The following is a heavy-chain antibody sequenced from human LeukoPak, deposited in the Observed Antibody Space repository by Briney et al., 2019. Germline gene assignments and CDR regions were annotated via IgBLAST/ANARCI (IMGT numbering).Heavy chain of an antibody. D-gene: IGHD5-24*01. CDR1: GDSISTRYY. Sequence: SETLSLTCTVSGDSISTRYYWSWIRQPPGKGLEWIGYIYYSGSTSYSPSLKSRVTISVDTYKNQFSLKVNSVTAADTAVYYCAREAVALAAFDYWGQGTLVTVSS. CDR3: AREAVALAAFDY. J-gene: IGHJ4*02. V-gene: IGHV4-59*01. CDR2: IYYSGST.